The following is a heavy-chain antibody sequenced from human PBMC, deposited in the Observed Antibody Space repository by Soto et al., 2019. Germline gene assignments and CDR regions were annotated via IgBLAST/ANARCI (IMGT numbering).Heavy chain of an antibody. Sequence: ASVKVSCKASGYTFTSYAMHWVRQAPGQRLEWMGWISAGNGNTKYSQKFQGRVTITRDTSTSTAYMELRSLRSDDTAVYYCARYYYDFWCGLNWFDPWGQGTLVTGSS. CDR1: GYTFTSYA. CDR2: ISAGNGNT. CDR3: ARYYYDFWCGLNWFDP. V-gene: IGHV1-3*01. J-gene: IGHJ5*02. D-gene: IGHD3-3*01.